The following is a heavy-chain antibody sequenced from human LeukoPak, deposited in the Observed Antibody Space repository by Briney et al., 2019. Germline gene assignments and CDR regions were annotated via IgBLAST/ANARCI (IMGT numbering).Heavy chain of an antibody. Sequence: PGGSLRLSCAASGFTFSSYAMHWVRQAPGQGLEWVSGIGYTGDSTFYADAVKGRFTVSRDSSKNTLFLHVNSLRAEDTALYYCAKSPTVDAAFDIWGQGTMVTVSS. CDR3: AKSPTVDAAFDI. CDR2: IGYTGDST. D-gene: IGHD4-23*01. J-gene: IGHJ3*02. V-gene: IGHV3-23*01. CDR1: GFTFSSYA.